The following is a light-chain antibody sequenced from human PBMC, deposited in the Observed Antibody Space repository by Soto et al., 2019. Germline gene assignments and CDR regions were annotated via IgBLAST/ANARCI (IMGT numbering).Light chain of an antibody. V-gene: IGLV2-14*01. J-gene: IGLJ1*01. CDR2: GVK. Sequence: QSALTLPASVSGSPGQSITISCTGSGRDIGAYDYVSWYQQHPGKAPKLLIYGVKNRPSGVSYRFSASKSAFTASLTISGLQAEDEAHYYCSSYTTSYFYVFGPGTKLTVL. CDR3: SSYTTSYFYV. CDR1: GRDIGAYDY.